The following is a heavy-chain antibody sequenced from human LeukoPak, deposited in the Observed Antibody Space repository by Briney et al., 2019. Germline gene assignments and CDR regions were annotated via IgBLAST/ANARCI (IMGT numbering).Heavy chain of an antibody. Sequence: PGGSLRLSCAASGFTFSTHSMNWVRQAPGRGPEWVSCISSSSTYIKYTDSVKGRFTISRDNAKNSLYLQMNSLRAEDTAVYYCVWDAGTYLSFDPWGQGTLVTVSS. D-gene: IGHD1-26*01. CDR2: ISSSSTYI. CDR1: GFTFSTHS. CDR3: VWDAGTYLSFDP. V-gene: IGHV3-21*01. J-gene: IGHJ5*02.